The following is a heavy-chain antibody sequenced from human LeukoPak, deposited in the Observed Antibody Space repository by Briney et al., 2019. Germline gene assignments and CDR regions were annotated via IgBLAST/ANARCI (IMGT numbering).Heavy chain of an antibody. CDR1: GGTFSSYA. CDR2: IIPIFGTA. D-gene: IGHD6-6*01. CDR3: ARERMYSSLFHLFYY. Sequence: ASVKVSCKASGGTFSSYAISWVRQAPGQGLEWMGGIIPIFGTANYAQKFQGRVTITADESTSTAYMELSSLRSEDSAVYYCARERMYSSLFHLFYYWGQGTLVTVSS. V-gene: IGHV1-69*13. J-gene: IGHJ4*02.